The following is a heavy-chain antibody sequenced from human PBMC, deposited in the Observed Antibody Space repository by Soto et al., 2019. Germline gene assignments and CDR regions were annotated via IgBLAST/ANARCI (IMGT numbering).Heavy chain of an antibody. D-gene: IGHD2-8*01. CDR2: IIPISGTA. CDR3: ARSDCTNGVCRVGFDY. Sequence: ASVKVSCKASGGTFSSYAISWVRQAPGQGLEWMGGIIPISGTANYAQKFQGRVTITADESTSTAYMELSSLRSEDTAVYYCARSDCTNGVCRVGFDYWGQGTLVTVSS. J-gene: IGHJ4*02. CDR1: GGTFSSYA. V-gene: IGHV1-69*13.